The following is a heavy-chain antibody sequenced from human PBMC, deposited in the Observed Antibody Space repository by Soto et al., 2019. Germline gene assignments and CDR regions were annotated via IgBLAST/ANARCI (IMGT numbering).Heavy chain of an antibody. CDR3: AKGYIEYSASVDN. CDR1: GFSFSSYA. CDR2: ISARGGSS. J-gene: IGHJ4*02. Sequence: EVQLLESGGGLVQPGGSLRLSCAASGFSFSSYAMVWVRQAPGKGLEWVSVISARGGSSYFADSVKGRFTISRDNSKNVLSLEMNSLRGEDTAIYFCAKGYIEYSASVDNWGQGTLVLVSS. V-gene: IGHV3-23*01. D-gene: IGHD5-12*01.